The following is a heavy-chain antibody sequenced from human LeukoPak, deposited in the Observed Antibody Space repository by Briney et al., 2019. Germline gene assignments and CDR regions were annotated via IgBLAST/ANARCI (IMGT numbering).Heavy chain of an antibody. D-gene: IGHD3-22*01. J-gene: IGHJ4*02. CDR2: ISSSGGGT. CDR3: AKVMIAFNAFDY. V-gene: IGHV3-23*01. Sequence: GGSLRLSCAASGFTFKSYATTWVRQAPGKGLEWVSTISSSGGGTFYADSVKGRFTISRDNSKNTLYLQMNSLTVEDTAVYYCAKVMIAFNAFDYWGQGTLVTVSS. CDR1: GFTFKSYA.